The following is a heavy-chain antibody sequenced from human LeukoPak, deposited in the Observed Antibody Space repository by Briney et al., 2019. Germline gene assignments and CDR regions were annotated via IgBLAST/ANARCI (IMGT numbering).Heavy chain of an antibody. J-gene: IGHJ4*02. CDR1: GFTFDDYA. V-gene: IGHV3-9*01. CDR3: AKDDSSGGKGYFDY. CDR2: ISWNSGSI. D-gene: IGHD6-19*01. Sequence: GGSLRLSCAASGFTFDDYAMHWVRQAPGKGLEWVSGISWNSGSIGYADSVKGRFTNSRDNAKNSLYLQMNSLRAEDTALYYCAKDDSSGGKGYFDYWGQGTLVTVSS.